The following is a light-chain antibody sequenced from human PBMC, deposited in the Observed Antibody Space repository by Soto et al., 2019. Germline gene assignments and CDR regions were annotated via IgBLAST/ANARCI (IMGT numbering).Light chain of an antibody. CDR3: QSFDSSLSNSWV. J-gene: IGLJ3*02. Sequence: QSVLTQPPSVSGAPGQRVTISCTGDWSNIGAGYEVHWYQHLPGTAPKLLIYGVTNRPSGVPDRFSGSRSGTSASLAITGLQAEDEADYYCQSFDSSLSNSWVFGGGTKVTVL. CDR2: GVT. CDR1: WSNIGAGYE. V-gene: IGLV1-40*01.